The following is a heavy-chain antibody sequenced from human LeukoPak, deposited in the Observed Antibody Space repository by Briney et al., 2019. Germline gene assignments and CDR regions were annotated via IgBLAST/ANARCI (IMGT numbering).Heavy chain of an antibody. V-gene: IGHV3-21*01. CDR2: ISSSSSYI. Sequence: PGGSLRLSCAASGFTFSSYSMNWVRQAPGKGLEWVSSISSSSSYIYYADSVKGRFTISRDNAKNSLYLQMNSLRAEDTAVYYCARVPAVTTFFYYYYMDVWGKGTTVTVSS. CDR1: GFTFSSYS. CDR3: ARVPAVTTFFYYYYMDV. D-gene: IGHD3-16*01. J-gene: IGHJ6*03.